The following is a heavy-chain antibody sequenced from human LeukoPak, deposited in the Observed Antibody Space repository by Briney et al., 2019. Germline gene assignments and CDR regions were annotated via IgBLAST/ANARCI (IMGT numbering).Heavy chain of an antibody. V-gene: IGHV4-38-2*01. CDR1: GYSISSGYY. D-gene: IGHD3-22*01. CDR3: AWKYYYDSSGYFYVDQ. J-gene: IGHJ4*02. CDR2: IYHSGTT. Sequence: PSGTLSLTCAVSGYSISSGYYWGWIRQSPEKGLEWIGSIYHSGTTYYNPSLKSRVTISIDTSKNQFSLNLNSVTAADTAVYYCAWKYYYDSSGYFYVDQWGQGILVTVSS.